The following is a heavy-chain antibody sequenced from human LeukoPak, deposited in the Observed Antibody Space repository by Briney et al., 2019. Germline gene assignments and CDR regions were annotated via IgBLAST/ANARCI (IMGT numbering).Heavy chain of an antibody. D-gene: IGHD2-2*01. J-gene: IGHJ4*02. V-gene: IGHV3-7*03. CDR1: GLTISMYW. Sequence: PGGSLRLSCEVSGLTISMYWLTWVRQAPGKGLEWVANIKQDGSEKNYVDSVKGRFTISRDNTKNSLYLQMNSLRDEDTAVYPCVSRRCSITACYVASLNCFDYWGQGTRVTVSS. CDR2: IKQDGSEK. CDR3: VSRRCSITACYVASLNCFDY.